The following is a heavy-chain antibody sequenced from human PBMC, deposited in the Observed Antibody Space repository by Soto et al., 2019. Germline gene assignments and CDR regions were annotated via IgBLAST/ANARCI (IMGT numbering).Heavy chain of an antibody. CDR3: ARRHVLLDAFDI. CDR2: IDPDDSDT. D-gene: IGHD3-10*01. J-gene: IGHJ3*02. Sequence: ESLKISCQGSGYNFKNYWISWVRQMPGKGLEWMGKIDPDDSDTRYSPSFQGQVTISADKSISTAYLQWSSLKASDTAMYYCARRHVLLDAFDIWGKATMVTVS. V-gene: IGHV5-51*01. CDR1: GYNFKNYW.